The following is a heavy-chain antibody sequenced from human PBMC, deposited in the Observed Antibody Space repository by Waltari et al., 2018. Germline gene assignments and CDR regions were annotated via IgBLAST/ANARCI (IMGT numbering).Heavy chain of an antibody. CDR2: INPSSGGT. Sequence: QVQLVQSGAEVKKPGASVKVSCKASGYTFTGYYMHWVRQAPGQGLEWMGWINPSSGGTNYAQKFQGRVTMTRDTSISTAYMELSRLRSDDTAVYYCARAYNWNDYYYYMDAWGKGTTVTVSS. D-gene: IGHD1-20*01. V-gene: IGHV1-2*02. J-gene: IGHJ6*03. CDR1: GYTFTGYY. CDR3: ARAYNWNDYYYYMDA.